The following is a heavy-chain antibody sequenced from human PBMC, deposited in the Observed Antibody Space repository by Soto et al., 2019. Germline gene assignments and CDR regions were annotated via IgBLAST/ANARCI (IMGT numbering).Heavy chain of an antibody. Sequence: VGSLRLSCAASGFTVSSNYMSWVRQAPGKGLEWVSVIYSGGSTYYADSVKGRFTISRDNSKNTLYLQMNSLRAEDTAVYYCAITIAAAGTGFDSWGQRTLVPVSS. CDR3: AITIAAAGTGFDS. CDR1: GFTVSSNY. V-gene: IGHV3-66*01. J-gene: IGHJ4*02. D-gene: IGHD6-13*01. CDR2: IYSGGST.